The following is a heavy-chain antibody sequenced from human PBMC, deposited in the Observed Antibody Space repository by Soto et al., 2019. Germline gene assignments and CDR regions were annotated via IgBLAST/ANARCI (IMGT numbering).Heavy chain of an antibody. J-gene: IGHJ6*02. Sequence: GESLKISCKGSGYSFTSYWISWGRQMPGKGLEWMGRIDPSDSYTNYSPSFQGHVTISADKSISTAYLQWSSLKAADTAMYYCARDIAAAGTGGYYYYGMDVWGQGTTVTVSS. CDR3: ARDIAAAGTGGYYYYGMDV. CDR1: GYSFTSYW. D-gene: IGHD6-13*01. V-gene: IGHV5-10-1*01. CDR2: IDPSDSYT.